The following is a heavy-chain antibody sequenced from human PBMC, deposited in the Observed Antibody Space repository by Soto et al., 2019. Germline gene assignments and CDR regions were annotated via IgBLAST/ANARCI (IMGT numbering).Heavy chain of an antibody. CDR2: ISATGTT. J-gene: IGHJ3*01. CDR1: GDSMSSYY. CDR3: ARDQSGSSDF. Sequence: QLQLQESGPGLVEHSETLSLTCTVSGDSMSSYYWSCIRQSAEKGLEWIGRISATGTTSYIPSLKSRINRSVDTSKNQCSLNLKFVTAAYTAGYFCARDQSGSSDFWGQGTVVTVS. D-gene: IGHD7-27*01. V-gene: IGHV4-4*07.